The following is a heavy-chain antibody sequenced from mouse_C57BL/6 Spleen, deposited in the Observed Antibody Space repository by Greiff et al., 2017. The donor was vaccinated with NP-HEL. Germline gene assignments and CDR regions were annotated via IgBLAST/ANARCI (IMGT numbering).Heavy chain of an antibody. Sequence: VQLQQPGAELVMPGASVKLSCKASGYTFTSYWMHWVKQRPGQGLEWIGEIDPSDSYTNYNQKFKGKSTLTVDKSSSTAYMQLSSLTSEDSAVYYCARTTGGYFDYWGQGTTLTVSS. D-gene: IGHD1-1*01. J-gene: IGHJ2*01. CDR1: GYTFTSYW. V-gene: IGHV1-69*01. CDR3: ARTTGGYFDY. CDR2: IDPSDSYT.